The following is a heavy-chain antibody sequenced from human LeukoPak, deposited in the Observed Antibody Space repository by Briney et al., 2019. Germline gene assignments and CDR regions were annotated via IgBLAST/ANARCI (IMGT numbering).Heavy chain of an antibody. CDR1: GFTFSSYG. J-gene: IGHJ3*02. CDR3: AKGKADIAARPLPPFRAFDI. V-gene: IGHV3-30*18. CDR2: ISYDGSNK. Sequence: GGPLRLSCAASGFTFSSYGMHWVRQAPGKGLEWVAVISYDGSNKYYADSVKGRFTISRDNSKNTLYLQMNSLRAEDTAVYYCAKGKADIAARPLPPFRAFDIWGQGTMVTVSS. D-gene: IGHD6-6*01.